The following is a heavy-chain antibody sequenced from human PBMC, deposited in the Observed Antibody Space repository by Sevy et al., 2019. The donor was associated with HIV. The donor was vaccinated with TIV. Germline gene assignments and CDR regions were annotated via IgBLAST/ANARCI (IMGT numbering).Heavy chain of an antibody. D-gene: IGHD3-10*01. Sequence: GGSLRFSCTASGFTFSKSWMHWVRQVPGKGLQWVSRVKTDGSGTIYADSVKGRFIISRDNAKNTVYLQMNSLRAEDTAVYFCVRDSGSYSLFDYWGQGTLVTVSS. CDR1: GFTFSKSW. CDR2: VKTDGSGT. J-gene: IGHJ4*02. CDR3: VRDSGSYSLFDY. V-gene: IGHV3-74*01.